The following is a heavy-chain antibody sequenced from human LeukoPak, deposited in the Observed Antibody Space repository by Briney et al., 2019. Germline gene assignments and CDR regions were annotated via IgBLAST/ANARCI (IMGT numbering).Heavy chain of an antibody. D-gene: IGHD3-10*01. CDR1: GYSISSGYY. CDR3: ASSRFGNEFDP. Sequence: PSETLSLTCTVSGYSISSGYYWGWIRQPPGKGLEWIGGIYHSGSTYYNPSLKSRVTISVDTSKNQFSLKLSSVTAADTAVYYCASSRFGNEFDPWGQGTLVTVSS. CDR2: IYHSGST. J-gene: IGHJ5*02. V-gene: IGHV4-38-2*02.